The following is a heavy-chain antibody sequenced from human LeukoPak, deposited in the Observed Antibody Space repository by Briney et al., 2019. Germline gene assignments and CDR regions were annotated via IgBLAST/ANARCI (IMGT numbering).Heavy chain of an antibody. D-gene: IGHD2-21*02. CDR1: GFTFSSYE. CDR3: ARGDEYYFDY. CDR2: ISSSGSTI. V-gene: IGHV3-48*03. J-gene: IGHJ4*02. Sequence: GGSLRLSCAASGFTFSSYEMNWVRQAPGKGLEWVSYISSSGSTIYYADSVKGRFTISRDNAKNSLYLQMNSLRAEDTAVYYCARGDEYYFDYWGQGTLVTVSS.